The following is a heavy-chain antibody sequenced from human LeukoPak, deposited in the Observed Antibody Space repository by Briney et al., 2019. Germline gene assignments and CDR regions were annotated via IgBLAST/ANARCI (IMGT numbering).Heavy chain of an antibody. CDR2: ISVSGGTT. CDR1: GFTFNSYV. V-gene: IGHV3-23*01. J-gene: IGHJ5*02. Sequence: GGSLRLSCAASGFTFNSYVMSWVRQAPGKGLEWASAISVSGGTTYYADSVKGRFTISRDNSKNTLYLQMNSLRAEDTAVYYCARGAGYSSGWYLWFDPWGQGNLVTVSS. D-gene: IGHD6-19*01. CDR3: ARGAGYSSGWYLWFDP.